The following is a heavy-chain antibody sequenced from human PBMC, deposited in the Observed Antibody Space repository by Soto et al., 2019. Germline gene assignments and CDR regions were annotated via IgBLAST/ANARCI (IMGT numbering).Heavy chain of an antibody. CDR2: ISAYNGNT. J-gene: IGHJ3*02. D-gene: IGHD3-3*01. CDR1: GYTFTSYG. V-gene: IGHV1-18*01. CDR3: ARDQRNYDFWSGYFPYDAFDI. Sequence: ASVKVSCKASGYTFTSYGISWVRQAPGQGLEWMGWISAYNGNTNYAQKLQGRVTMTTDTSTSTAYTELRSLRSDDTAVYYCARDQRNYDFWSGYFPYDAFDIWGQGTMVTVSS.